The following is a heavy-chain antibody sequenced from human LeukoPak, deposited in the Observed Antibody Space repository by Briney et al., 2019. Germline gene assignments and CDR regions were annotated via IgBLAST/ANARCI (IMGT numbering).Heavy chain of an antibody. Sequence: SETLSLTCTVSGGSISSGDYYWSWIRQPPGKGLEWIGYIYYSGSTYYNPSLESRVTISVDTSKNQFSLILSSVTAADTAVYYCAGQLERRQNFDYWGQGTLATVSS. CDR1: GGSISSGDYY. CDR2: IYYSGST. V-gene: IGHV4-30-4*08. J-gene: IGHJ4*02. D-gene: IGHD1-1*01. CDR3: AGQLERRQNFDY.